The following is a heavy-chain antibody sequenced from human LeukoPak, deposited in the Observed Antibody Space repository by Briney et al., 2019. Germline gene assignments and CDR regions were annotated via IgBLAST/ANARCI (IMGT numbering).Heavy chain of an antibody. D-gene: IGHD2-21*01. J-gene: IGHJ4*02. CDR3: AKDLFVYCGGDCYDY. V-gene: IGHV3-23*01. CDR2: ISGSGGST. Sequence: GGSLRLSCAASGFNFSSYGMSWVRQTPGKGLEWVSAISGSGGSTYYADSVKGRFTISRDNSKNTLYLQMNSLRAEDTAVYYCAKDLFVYCGGDCYDYWGQGTLVTVSS. CDR1: GFNFSSYG.